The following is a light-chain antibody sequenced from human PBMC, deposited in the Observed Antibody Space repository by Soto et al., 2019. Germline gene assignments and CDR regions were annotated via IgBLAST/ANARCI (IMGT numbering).Light chain of an antibody. Sequence: DIPLTQSPSFLSASAGERVTISCRASQVISSYLAWYQQKTGRAPNLLIYAASTLQSGVPSRFSGRGSGTEFTLTITSLQPEDFATYYCQQLNSFPITFGQGTRLEI. CDR1: QVISSY. CDR2: AAS. V-gene: IGKV1-9*01. CDR3: QQLNSFPIT. J-gene: IGKJ5*01.